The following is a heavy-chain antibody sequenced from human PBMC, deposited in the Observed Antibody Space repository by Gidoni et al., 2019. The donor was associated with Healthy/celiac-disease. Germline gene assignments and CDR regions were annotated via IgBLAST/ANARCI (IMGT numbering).Heavy chain of an antibody. CDR1: GGSISSGGYY. J-gene: IGHJ4*02. Sequence: QVQLQESGPGLVKPSQTLSLTCTVSGGSISSGGYYWSWIRQHPGKGLEWIGYIFYSGSTYYNPSLKSRVTIAVDTAKNQFSLKLSSVTAADTAVYYCARGREMATKGNYFDYWGQGTLVTVSS. V-gene: IGHV4-31*03. CDR2: IFYSGST. CDR3: ARGREMATKGNYFDY. D-gene: IGHD1-26*01.